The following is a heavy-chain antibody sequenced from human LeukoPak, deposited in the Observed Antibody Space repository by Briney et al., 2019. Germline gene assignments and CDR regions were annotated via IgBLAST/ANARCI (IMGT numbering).Heavy chain of an antibody. V-gene: IGHV3-7*01. Sequence: GGSLRLSCAAAGFTFSSYWMSWVRQAPGKGLEWVANIKQDGSEKYYVDSVKGRFTISRDNAKNSLYLQMNSLRAEDTAVYYCTRVWDDYTNWFDPWGQGTLVTVSS. CDR3: TRVWDDYTNWFDP. CDR1: GFTFSSYW. D-gene: IGHD4-11*01. J-gene: IGHJ5*02. CDR2: IKQDGSEK.